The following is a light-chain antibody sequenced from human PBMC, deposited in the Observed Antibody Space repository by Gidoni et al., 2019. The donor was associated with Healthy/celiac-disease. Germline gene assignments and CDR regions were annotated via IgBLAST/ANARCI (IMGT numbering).Light chain of an antibody. CDR2: AAS. CDR1: QSISSY. CDR3: QQSYSTLPYT. J-gene: IGKJ2*01. V-gene: IGKV1-39*01. Sequence: RVTITCRASQSISSYLNWYQQKPGKAPKLLIYAASSLQSGVPSRFSGSGSGTGFTLPISSLQPEDFATYYCQQSYSTLPYTFGQGTKLEIK.